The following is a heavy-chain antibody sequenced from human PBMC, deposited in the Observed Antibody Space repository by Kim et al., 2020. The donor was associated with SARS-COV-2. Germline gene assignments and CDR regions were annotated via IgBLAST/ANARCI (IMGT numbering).Heavy chain of an antibody. CDR3: AKDVGTRIGNAFDI. D-gene: IGHD1-1*01. Sequence: AAALKGRFTISRDNSKNTLYLQMNSLRAEDTAVYYCAKDVGTRIGNAFDIWGQGTMVTVSS. J-gene: IGHJ3*02. V-gene: IGHV3-23*01.